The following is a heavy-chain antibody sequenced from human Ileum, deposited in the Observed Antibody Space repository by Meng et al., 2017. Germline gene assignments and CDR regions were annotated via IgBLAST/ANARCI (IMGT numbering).Heavy chain of an antibody. J-gene: IGHJ4*03. CDR3: ARNGGSLAY. V-gene: IGHV3-7*01. CDR1: GFTFTSHW. CDR2: IKQDGSDK. Sequence: GESLKISCAAAGFTFTSHWMSWVRQAPGKGLEWVANIKQDGSDKYYVDSVKGRFTISRDNAKNSLYLQMDSLRAEDTALYYCARNGGSLAYWGQGKLV. D-gene: IGHD3-10*01.